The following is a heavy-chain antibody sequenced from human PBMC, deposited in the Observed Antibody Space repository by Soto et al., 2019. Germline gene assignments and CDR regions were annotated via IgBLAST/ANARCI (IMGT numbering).Heavy chain of an antibody. Sequence: PGGSLRLSCAASGFTFSSYAMSWVRQAPRKGLEWVSAISGSGGSTYYADSVKGRFTISRDNSKNTLYLQMNSLRAEDTAVYYCAKVPRALVVKNWFDPWGQGTLVTVSS. D-gene: IGHD3-22*01. V-gene: IGHV3-23*01. CDR2: ISGSGGST. CDR3: AKVPRALVVKNWFDP. CDR1: GFTFSSYA. J-gene: IGHJ5*02.